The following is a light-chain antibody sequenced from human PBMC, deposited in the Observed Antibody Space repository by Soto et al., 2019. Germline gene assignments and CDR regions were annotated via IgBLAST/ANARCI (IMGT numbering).Light chain of an antibody. Sequence: DIVMTQSPDSLAVSLGERATINCKSSQSVLYSSNNKNYLAWYQQKPGQPPKLLIYWASTRESGVPDRFSGSGSVTDVTLTIISLQAEDVAVYYCQQYYSTPPWTFGQGTKVEIK. CDR2: WAS. CDR3: QQYYSTPPWT. CDR1: QSVLYSSNNKNY. J-gene: IGKJ1*01. V-gene: IGKV4-1*01.